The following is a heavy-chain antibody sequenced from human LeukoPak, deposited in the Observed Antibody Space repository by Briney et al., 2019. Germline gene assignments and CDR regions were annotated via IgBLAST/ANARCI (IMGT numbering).Heavy chain of an antibody. D-gene: IGHD5-18*01. J-gene: IGHJ3*02. CDR3: AKAVDTAMVRGAFDI. CDR2: ISGRGGST. CDR1: GFTFSSYA. V-gene: IGHV3-23*01. Sequence: GGSLRLSCAASGFTFSSYAMSWVRQAPGKGLEWVSAISGRGGSTYYTASVKGRFTISRDNSKNTLYLQMNSLRAEDTAVYYCAKAVDTAMVRGAFDIWGQGTMVTVSS.